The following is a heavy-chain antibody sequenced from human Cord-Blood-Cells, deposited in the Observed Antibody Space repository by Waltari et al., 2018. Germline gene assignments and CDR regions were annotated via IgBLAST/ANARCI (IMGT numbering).Heavy chain of an antibody. CDR1: GYTLTELS. V-gene: IGHV1-24*01. CDR2: FDTEDGET. CDR3: APYYDSSGYDY. Sequence: QVQLVQSGAEVKKPGASVKVSCKVSGYTLTELSIPWVRAAAGKGLEWMGGFDTEDGETIYAQKFLGRVTMTEDTSTDTAYMELSSLRSEDSAVYYCAPYYDSSGYDYWGQGTLVTVSS. J-gene: IGHJ4*02. D-gene: IGHD3-22*01.